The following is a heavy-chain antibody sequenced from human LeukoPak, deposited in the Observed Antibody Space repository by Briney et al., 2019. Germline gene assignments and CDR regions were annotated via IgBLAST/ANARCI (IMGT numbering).Heavy chain of an antibody. D-gene: IGHD3-3*01. CDR2: IYYSGST. Sequence: SETLSLTCTVSGGSISSYYWSWIRQPPGKGLEWIGYIYYSGSTNYNPSLKSRVTISVDTSKNQFSLQLSSVAAADTAVYYCAGFLEWLLPDYWGQGTLVTVSS. CDR3: AGFLEWLLPDY. V-gene: IGHV4-59*01. CDR1: GGSISSYY. J-gene: IGHJ4*02.